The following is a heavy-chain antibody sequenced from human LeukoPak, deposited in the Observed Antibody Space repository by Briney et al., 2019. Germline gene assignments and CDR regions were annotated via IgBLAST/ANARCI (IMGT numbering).Heavy chain of an antibody. CDR2: ISSSSSTI. J-gene: IGHJ4*02. D-gene: IGHD2-15*01. Sequence: GGSLRLSCAASGFTFSSYSVNWVRQAPGRGLEWVSYISSSSSTIYYADSVKGRFTISRDNSKNTLYLQMNSLRAEDTAVYYCARLLSGNWGQGTLVTVSS. CDR1: GFTFSSYS. CDR3: ARLLSGN. V-gene: IGHV3-48*01.